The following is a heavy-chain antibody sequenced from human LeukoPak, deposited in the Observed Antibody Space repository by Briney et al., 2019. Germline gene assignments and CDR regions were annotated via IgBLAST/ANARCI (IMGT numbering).Heavy chain of an antibody. CDR3: ARRVVRGNWFDP. CDR1: GYTFTGYY. J-gene: IGHJ5*02. Sequence: GASVKVSCKASGYTFTGYYMHWVRQAPGQGLEWMGRINPNSGGTNYAQKFQGRVTMTRDTSISTAYVELSRLRSDDTAVYYCARRVVRGNWFDPWGQGTLVTVSS. CDR2: INPNSGGT. D-gene: IGHD4-23*01. V-gene: IGHV1-2*06.